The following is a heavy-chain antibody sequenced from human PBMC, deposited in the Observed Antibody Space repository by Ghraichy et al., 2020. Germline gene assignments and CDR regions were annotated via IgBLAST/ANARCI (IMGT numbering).Heavy chain of an antibody. J-gene: IGHJ4*02. D-gene: IGHD6-19*01. CDR1: GYIFTGYY. CDR2: INPNSGGT. CDR3: VRVIGESGWINFYYGY. Sequence: ASVKVSCKASGYIFTGYYLHWVRQAPGQGLEWLGWINPNSGGTNFAPKFQDRVTMTRDTSISTAYMELSRLRSDDTAVYYCVRVIGESGWINFYYGYWGQGTLVTVSS. V-gene: IGHV1-2*02.